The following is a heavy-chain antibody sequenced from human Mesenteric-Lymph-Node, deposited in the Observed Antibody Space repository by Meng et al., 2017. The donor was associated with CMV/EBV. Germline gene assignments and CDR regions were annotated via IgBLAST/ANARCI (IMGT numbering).Heavy chain of an antibody. Sequence: GGSLRLSCAASGFTFSSYTMNWVRQAPGKGLEWLSYISTGSGTIYYADSVKGRFTISRDNAKNTVYLQMNSLTADDTAVYYCARDPIRASVATTAVDYWGQGTLVTVSS. V-gene: IGHV3-48*04. CDR3: ARDPIRASVATTAVDY. CDR1: GFTFSSYT. CDR2: ISTGSGTI. J-gene: IGHJ4*02. D-gene: IGHD6-6*01.